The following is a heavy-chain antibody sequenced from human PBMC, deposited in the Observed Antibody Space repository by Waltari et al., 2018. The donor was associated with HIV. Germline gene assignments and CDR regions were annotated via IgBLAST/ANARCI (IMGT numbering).Heavy chain of an antibody. J-gene: IGHJ4*02. Sequence: VQLQQWGAELLKPSETLSLTCAVYGGSFRHYSWNWTPQPPGKGLEWIGEINHIGSTNSNPSLQSRVNISMDMSKNQFSLKLNSVTAADTAVYYCARREMAVLSPFDSWGQGNLVTVSS. CDR3: ARREMAVLSPFDS. D-gene: IGHD2-8*01. CDR1: GGSFRHYS. CDR2: INHIGST. V-gene: IGHV4-34*01.